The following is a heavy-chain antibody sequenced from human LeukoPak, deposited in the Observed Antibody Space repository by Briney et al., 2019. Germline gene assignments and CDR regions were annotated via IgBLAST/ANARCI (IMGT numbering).Heavy chain of an antibody. Sequence: GASVKVSCKASGYTFTGYYMHWVRQAPGQGLEWMGRINPNSGNTNYAQKLQGRVTMTTDTSTSTAYMELRSLRSDDTAVYYCAKTLGYCSSTSCYPMDYWGQGTLVTVPS. CDR1: GYTFTGYY. D-gene: IGHD2-2*01. V-gene: IGHV1-2*06. J-gene: IGHJ4*02. CDR2: INPNSGNT. CDR3: AKTLGYCSSTSCYPMDY.